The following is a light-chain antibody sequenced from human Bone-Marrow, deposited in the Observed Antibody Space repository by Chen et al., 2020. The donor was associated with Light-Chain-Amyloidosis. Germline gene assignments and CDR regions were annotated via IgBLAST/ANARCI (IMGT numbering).Light chain of an antibody. CDR1: DLPTKY. CDR2: RDT. V-gene: IGLV3-25*03. Sequence: SYELTQPPSVSVSPVQTARITCSGDDLPTKYAYWYQQKPGQAPVLVIHRDTEMPSGISERFSGSSSGKTATLTISGVQAGAEADYHCQAADSSGTYEVIFGGGTKLTVL. J-gene: IGLJ2*01. CDR3: QAADSSGTYEVI.